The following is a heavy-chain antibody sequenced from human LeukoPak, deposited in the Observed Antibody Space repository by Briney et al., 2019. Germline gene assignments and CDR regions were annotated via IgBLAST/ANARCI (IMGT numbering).Heavy chain of an antibody. D-gene: IGHD3-9*01. J-gene: IGHJ6*02. CDR2: IYYSGST. CDR3: ARTSFYYDILTGSNYGMDV. V-gene: IGHV4-59*01. CDR1: GGSISSYY. Sequence: PSETLSLTCTVSGGSISSYYWSWIRQPPGKGLEWIGYIYYSGSTNYNPSLKSRVTISVDTSKNQFSLKLSSVTAADTAVYYCARTSFYYDILTGSNYGMDVWGQGTTVTVSS.